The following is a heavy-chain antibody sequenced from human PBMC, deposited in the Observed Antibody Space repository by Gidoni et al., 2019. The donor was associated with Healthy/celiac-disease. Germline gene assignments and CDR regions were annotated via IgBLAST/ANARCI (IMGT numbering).Heavy chain of an antibody. Sequence: AASGFTFSSYSMNWVRQAPGKGLEWVSYISSSSSTIYYADSVKGRFTSSRDNAKNSLYMQMNSLRDEDTAVYDWARAKWELLVAFDIWGQGTMVTVSS. D-gene: IGHD1-26*01. CDR2: ISSSSSTI. CDR1: GFTFSSYS. CDR3: ARAKWELLVAFDI. V-gene: IGHV3-48*02. J-gene: IGHJ3*02.